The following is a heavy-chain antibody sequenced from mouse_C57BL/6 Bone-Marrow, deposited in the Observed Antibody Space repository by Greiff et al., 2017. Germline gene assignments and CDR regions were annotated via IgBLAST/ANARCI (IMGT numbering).Heavy chain of an antibody. CDR1: GFNIKDDY. CDR2: IDPENGDT. D-gene: IGHD1-1*01. CDR3: THNYYGSSYVDY. Sequence: EVQLQQSGAELVRPGASVKLSCTASGFNIKDDYMHWVKQRPEQGLEWIGWIDPENGDTEYASKFQGKATITADTSSNTAYLQLSSLTSEDTAVYDCTHNYYGSSYVDYWGQGTTLTVSS. J-gene: IGHJ2*01. V-gene: IGHV14-4*01.